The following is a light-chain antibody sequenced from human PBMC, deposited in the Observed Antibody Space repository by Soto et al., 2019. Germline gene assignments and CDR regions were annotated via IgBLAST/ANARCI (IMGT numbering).Light chain of an antibody. V-gene: IGKV1-5*03. J-gene: IGKJ1*01. CDR2: EAF. CDR3: QQYNRYSWT. Sequence: DIQMTQSPSILSASIGDRVTITCRASQSINNWLAWYQQKPGKAPRLLIYEAFSLENGVPSRFGGSGSGTEFPLTISSLQPDDFATYYCQQYNRYSWTFGQGTKVEIK. CDR1: QSINNW.